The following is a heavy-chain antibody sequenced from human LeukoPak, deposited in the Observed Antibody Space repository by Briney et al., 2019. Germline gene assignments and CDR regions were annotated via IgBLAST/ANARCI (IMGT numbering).Heavy chain of an antibody. CDR3: ARDGYSGSDAL. CDR1: GGSISTYY. D-gene: IGHD5-12*01. J-gene: IGHJ4*02. V-gene: IGHV4-59*01. Sequence: PSETLSLTCTVSGGSISTYYWSWIRQPPGKGLEWIGYIYHSGSTNYNPSLKSRVTISVDTSQNQFSLNLSSVTAADTAIYYCARDGYSGSDALWGQGTLVTVSS. CDR2: IYHSGST.